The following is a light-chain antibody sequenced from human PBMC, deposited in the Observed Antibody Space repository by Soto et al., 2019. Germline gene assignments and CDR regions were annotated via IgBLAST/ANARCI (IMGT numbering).Light chain of an antibody. CDR2: GAS. J-gene: IGKJ1*01. V-gene: IGKV3-15*01. CDR3: QQYNTWLWT. CDR1: QNVNAK. Sequence: EVVMTQSPATLSVSPGERATLSCRASQNVNAKLAWYQQKPGQAPRLLIHGASNRPTGIPARFSGSGFGTEFNLTISSLQSEDFAVYYCQQYNTWLWTFGQGTKVEGK.